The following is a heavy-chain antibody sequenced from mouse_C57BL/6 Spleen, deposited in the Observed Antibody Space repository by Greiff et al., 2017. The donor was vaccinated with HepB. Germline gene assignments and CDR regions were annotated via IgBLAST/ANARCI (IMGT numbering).Heavy chain of an antibody. Sequence: QVQLKQSGAELVRPGASVTLSCKASGYTFTDYEMHWVKQTPVHGLEWIGAIDPETGGTAYNQKFKGKAILTADKSSSTAYMELRSLTSEDSAVYYCTKFLTGRGDYFDYWGQGTTLTVSS. CDR1: GYTFTDYE. CDR2: IDPETGGT. J-gene: IGHJ2*01. D-gene: IGHD4-1*01. CDR3: TKFLTGRGDYFDY. V-gene: IGHV1-15*01.